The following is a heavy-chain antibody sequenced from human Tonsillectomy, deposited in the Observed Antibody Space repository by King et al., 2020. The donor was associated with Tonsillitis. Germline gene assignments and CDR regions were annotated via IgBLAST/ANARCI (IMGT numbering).Heavy chain of an antibody. CDR1: GFIFSNYY. J-gene: IGHJ4*02. D-gene: IGHD6-19*01. CDR2: ISSSDET. Sequence: VQLVESGGGLVKPGGSLRLSCAASGFIFSNYYMTWIRQAPGKGLEWVSYISSSDETYYANSVKGRFTVSRGNAKKSLYLQMNTLRVEDTAVYYCAKLIAVAGTGLDYWGQGILVSVSS. CDR3: AKLIAVAGTGLDY. V-gene: IGHV3-11*01.